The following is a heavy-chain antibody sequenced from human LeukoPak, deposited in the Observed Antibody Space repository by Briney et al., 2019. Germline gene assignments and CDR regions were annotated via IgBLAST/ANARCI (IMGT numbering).Heavy chain of an antibody. D-gene: IGHD3-10*01. V-gene: IGHV4-39*07. CDR1: GGSISSSSYY. J-gene: IGHJ4*02. Sequence: KPSETLSLTCTVSGGSISSSSYYWGWIRQPPGKGLEWIGSIYYSVSTYYNPSLKSRVTISVDTSKNQFSLKLSSVTAADTAVYYCARDGSGSWEYWGQGTLVTVSS. CDR2: IYYSVST. CDR3: ARDGSGSWEY.